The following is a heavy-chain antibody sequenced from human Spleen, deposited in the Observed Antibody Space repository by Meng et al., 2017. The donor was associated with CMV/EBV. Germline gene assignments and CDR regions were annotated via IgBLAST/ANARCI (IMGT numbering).Heavy chain of an antibody. Sequence: GSLRLSCAVYGGSFSGYYLSWIRQSPGKGLEWIGEINNSGSTNYIPSLRSRVTISLDTSNKQVSLRLTSVTAADTAVYYCAKIFPSDYYRYSMDVWGQGTTVTVSS. CDR1: GGSFSGYY. J-gene: IGHJ6*02. CDR3: AKIFPSDYYRYSMDV. V-gene: IGHV4-34*01. D-gene: IGHD3-3*01. CDR2: INNSGST.